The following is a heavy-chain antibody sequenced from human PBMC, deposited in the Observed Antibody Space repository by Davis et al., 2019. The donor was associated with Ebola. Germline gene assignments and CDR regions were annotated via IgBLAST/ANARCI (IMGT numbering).Heavy chain of an antibody. V-gene: IGHV1-3*01. CDR1: GYTFTSYA. J-gene: IGHJ6*02. CDR3: ARGNEPNWGIVKYYYYYGMDV. Sequence: ASVKVSCKASGYTFTSYAMHWVRQALGQRLEWMGWINAGNGNTKYSQKFQGRVTITRDTSASTAYMELSSLRSEDTAVYYCARGNEPNWGIVKYYYYYGMDVWGQGTTVTVSS. D-gene: IGHD7-27*01. CDR2: INAGNGNT.